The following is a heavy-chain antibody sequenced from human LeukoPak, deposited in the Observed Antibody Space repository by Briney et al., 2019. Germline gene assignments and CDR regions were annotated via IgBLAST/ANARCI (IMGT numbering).Heavy chain of an antibody. V-gene: IGHV1-8*01. CDR1: GYTFTSYD. D-gene: IGHD6-19*01. Sequence: ASVKVSCKASGYTFTSYDINWVRQATGQGLEWMGWMNPNSGNTGYAQKFQGRVTMTRDTSISTAYMELSRLRSDDTAVYYCACGGSGWTLNWFDPWGQGTLVTVSS. J-gene: IGHJ5*02. CDR3: ACGGSGWTLNWFDP. CDR2: MNPNSGNT.